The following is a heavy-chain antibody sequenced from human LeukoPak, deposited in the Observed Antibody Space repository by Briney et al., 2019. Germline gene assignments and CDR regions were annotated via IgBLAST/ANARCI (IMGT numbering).Heavy chain of an antibody. CDR1: GYTFTSYG. D-gene: IGHD4-17*01. Sequence: GASVKVSCKTSGYTFTSYGINWVRQAPGQGLEWMGRISAHNGNANYAQKFQGRVTMTTDTLATTAYMELRSLRSDDTAVYYCARGYGDDAFDIWGQGTMVTVSS. CDR3: ARGYGDDAFDI. CDR2: ISAHNGNA. J-gene: IGHJ3*02. V-gene: IGHV1-18*01.